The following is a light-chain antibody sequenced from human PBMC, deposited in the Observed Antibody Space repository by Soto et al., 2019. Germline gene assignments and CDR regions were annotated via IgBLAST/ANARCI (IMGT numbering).Light chain of an antibody. Sequence: EIVLTQSPATLSVSPGERATISCRASRSVRSYLAWYQQKPGQAPRLLIYDASNRAAGIPARFSGSGSATDFTLPISNLEPEDFAVYYCQQRYAWPPITFGQGTRLEIK. CDR3: QQRYAWPPIT. V-gene: IGKV3-11*01. J-gene: IGKJ5*01. CDR1: RSVRSY. CDR2: DAS.